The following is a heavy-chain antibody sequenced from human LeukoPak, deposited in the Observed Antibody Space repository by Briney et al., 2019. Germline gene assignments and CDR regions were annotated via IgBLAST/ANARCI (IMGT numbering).Heavy chain of an antibody. V-gene: IGHV1-46*01. J-gene: IGHJ4*02. CDR1: GYTFTSYD. Sequence: ASVKVSCKASGYTFTSYDINWVRQATGQGLEWMGIINPSGGSTSYAQKFQGRVTMTRDTSTSTVYMELSSLRSEDTAVYYCARDKGGYNRFYDYWGQGTLVTVSS. D-gene: IGHD5-24*01. CDR2: INPSGGST. CDR3: ARDKGGYNRFYDY.